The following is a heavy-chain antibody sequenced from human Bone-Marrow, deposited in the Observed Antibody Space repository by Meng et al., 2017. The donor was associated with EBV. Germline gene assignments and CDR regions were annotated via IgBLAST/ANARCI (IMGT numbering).Heavy chain of an antibody. D-gene: IGHD3-10*01. CDR2: LIPMVGEP. J-gene: IGHJ4*02. CDR3: ASESGRGFTPDY. CDR1: GVHFGSDA. V-gene: IGHV1-69*01. Sequence: VHMLQSGLGGKGPGSAVNAPGRTSGVHFGSDAVSWVRQAPGKGLEWMGGLIPMVGEPHYAQKFQGRVIIIGNESTSTHSMELNSLRSENTAMYYCASESGRGFTPDYWGQGTLVTVSS.